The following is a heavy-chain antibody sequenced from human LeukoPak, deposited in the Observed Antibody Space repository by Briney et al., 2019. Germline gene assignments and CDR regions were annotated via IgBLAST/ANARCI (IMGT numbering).Heavy chain of an antibody. Sequence: ASVKVSCKASGYTFTGYYMHWVRQAPGQGLEWMGWINPNSGGTNYAQKFQGRVTMTRDTSISTAYMELSRLRSDDTAVYYCVRDPLVVAANNWFDPWGQGTLVTVSS. CDR2: INPNSGGT. V-gene: IGHV1-2*02. D-gene: IGHD2-15*01. CDR1: GYTFTGYY. CDR3: VRDPLVVAANNWFDP. J-gene: IGHJ5*02.